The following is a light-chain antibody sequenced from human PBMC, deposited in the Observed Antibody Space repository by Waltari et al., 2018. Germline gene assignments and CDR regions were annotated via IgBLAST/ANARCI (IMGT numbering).Light chain of an antibody. CDR1: TSDVGGYNL. J-gene: IGLJ2*01. Sequence: QSALTQPASVSGSSGQSITISCTGSTSDVGGYNLVPWYRQFPNKAPQLIIYEGTRRPSVFSSRFAASESGNAASLTISGLQAEDEALYFCSSYARSDNSVLFGGGTQLSVL. V-gene: IGLV2-23*01. CDR3: SSYARSDNSVL. CDR2: EGT.